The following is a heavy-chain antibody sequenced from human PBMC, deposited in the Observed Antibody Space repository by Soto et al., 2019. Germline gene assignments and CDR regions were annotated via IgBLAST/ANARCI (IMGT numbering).Heavy chain of an antibody. D-gene: IGHD3-22*01. CDR1: GYTFTSYG. V-gene: IGHV1-18*01. CDR2: ISAYNGNT. CDR3: ARDNLENDDSSGYYRVSVGY. Sequence: ASVKVSCKASGYTFTSYGISWVRQAPGQGLEWMGWISAYNGNTNYAQKLQGRVTMTTDTSTSTAYMELRSLRSDDTAVYYCARDNLENDDSSGYYRVSVGYWGQGTLVTVSS. J-gene: IGHJ4*02.